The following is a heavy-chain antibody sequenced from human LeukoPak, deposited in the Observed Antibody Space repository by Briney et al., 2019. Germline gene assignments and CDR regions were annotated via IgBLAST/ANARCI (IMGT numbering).Heavy chain of an antibody. J-gene: IGHJ4*02. Sequence: GASVKVSCKASGYSFTSYAMNWVRQAPGQGLEWMGWINTNTGNPTYAQGFTGRFVFSLDTSVSTAYLQISSLKAEDTAVYYCARLGVGGYYSPWEYWGQGTLVTVSS. CDR3: ARLGVGGYYSPWEY. CDR1: GYSFTSYA. CDR2: INTNTGNP. V-gene: IGHV7-4-1*02. D-gene: IGHD3-22*01.